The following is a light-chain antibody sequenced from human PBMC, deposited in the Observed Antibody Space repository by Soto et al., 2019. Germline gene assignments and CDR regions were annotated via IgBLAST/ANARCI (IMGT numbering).Light chain of an antibody. V-gene: IGKV1-5*03. CDR2: KAS. J-gene: IGKJ1*01. Sequence: DIQVCQPPSTLSSSXGDGVTIICRASQSISTWLSWYQQKPGKAPKVLIYKASNLQSGVSSRFSGSGSGTEFTLTISSLQPDDFATYYCQDYNSCPFGQGTKVDIK. CDR3: QDYNSCP. CDR1: QSISTW.